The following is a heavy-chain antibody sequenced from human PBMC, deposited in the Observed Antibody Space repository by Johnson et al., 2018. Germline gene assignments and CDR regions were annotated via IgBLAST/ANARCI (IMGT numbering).Heavy chain of an antibody. J-gene: IGHJ6*02. CDR1: GFMFNDYA. V-gene: IGHV3-9*01. Sequence: VQLVESGGGLVQSGRSLRLSCAASGFMFNDYAMHWVRQAPGKGLEWVASITWDSVSIGYGDSVKGRFTISRDNAKNFLYLQMNSLRAEDTALYFCAKSNCFWGVVVFLNALSDYFYGMDVWVPGTTVTVSS. CDR2: ITWDSVSI. D-gene: IGHD7-27*01. CDR3: AKSNCFWGVVVFLNALSDYFYGMDV.